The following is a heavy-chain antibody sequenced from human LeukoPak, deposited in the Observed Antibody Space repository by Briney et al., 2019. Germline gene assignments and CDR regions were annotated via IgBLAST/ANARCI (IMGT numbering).Heavy chain of an antibody. CDR2: INPNSGGT. CDR3: ARANQPTYYMDV. CDR1: GYTFTGYY. V-gene: IGHV1-2*02. Sequence: GASVKVSCKASGYTFTGYYMHWVRQAPGQGLEWMGWINPNSGGTNYAQKFQGRVTMTRDTSISTAYMELSRLRSDDTAEYYCARANQPTYYMDVWGKGTTVTVSS. J-gene: IGHJ6*03. D-gene: IGHD1-14*01.